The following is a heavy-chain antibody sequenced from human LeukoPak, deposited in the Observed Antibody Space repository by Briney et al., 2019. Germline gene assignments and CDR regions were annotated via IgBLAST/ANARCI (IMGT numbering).Heavy chain of an antibody. D-gene: IGHD1-26*01. Sequence: SETLSLTCTVSGGSISSGSYYWSWIRQPAGKGLEWIGRIYTSGSTNYNPSLKSRVTISVDTSKNQFSLKLSSVTAADTAVYYCAREPVGPRNYYYYMDVWGKGTTVAVSS. CDR2: IYTSGST. CDR3: AREPVGPRNYYYYMDV. CDR1: GGSISSGSYY. J-gene: IGHJ6*03. V-gene: IGHV4-61*02.